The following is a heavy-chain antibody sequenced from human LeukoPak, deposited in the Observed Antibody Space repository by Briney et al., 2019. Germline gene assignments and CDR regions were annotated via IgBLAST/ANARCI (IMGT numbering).Heavy chain of an antibody. J-gene: IGHJ4*02. CDR3: AKDGSSWPFFES. CDR1: GGSMSSFY. Sequence: SETLSLTCTVSGGSMSSFYWIWIRQPAGKGLEWIGRIYGSGTTNYNPALKGRVTMSVDTSKKQFSLKLTPVTAADTAVYYCAKDGSSWPFFESWGQGTLVTVSS. CDR2: IYGSGTT. V-gene: IGHV4-4*07. D-gene: IGHD6-13*01.